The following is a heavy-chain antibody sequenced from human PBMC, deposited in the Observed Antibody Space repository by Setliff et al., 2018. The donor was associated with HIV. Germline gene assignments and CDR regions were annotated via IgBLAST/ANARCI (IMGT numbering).Heavy chain of an antibody. D-gene: IGHD3-3*01. CDR1: GDSISTTNYY. J-gene: IGHJ3*02. Sequence: KPSETLSLTCTVSGDSISTTNYYWGWIRQPPGKGLEWIGSIYYGGSTNYKPSLKSRVTISVDTSKNQFYLKLSSVTAADTAVYYCARARGTFGVVRGAFDIWGQGTMVTVSS. CDR2: IYYGGST. V-gene: IGHV4-39*07. CDR3: ARARGTFGVVRGAFDI.